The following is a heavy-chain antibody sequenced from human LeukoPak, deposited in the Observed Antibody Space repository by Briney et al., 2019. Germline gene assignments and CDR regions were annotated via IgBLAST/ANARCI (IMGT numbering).Heavy chain of an antibody. D-gene: IGHD2-21*01. V-gene: IGHV3-7*01. CDR3: ARRLWETTDFDY. CDR1: GFTFSSSW. Sequence: GGSLRLSCAASGFTFSSSWMSWVRQAPGKGLEWVANIKQDGSEKYYVDSVKGRFTISRDNAMNSLSLQMNSLRAEDTDVYYCARRLWETTDFDYWGQGTLVTVSS. J-gene: IGHJ4*02. CDR2: IKQDGSEK.